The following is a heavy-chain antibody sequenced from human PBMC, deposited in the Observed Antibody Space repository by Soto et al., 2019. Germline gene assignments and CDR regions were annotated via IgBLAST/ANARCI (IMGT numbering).Heavy chain of an antibody. CDR3: ASLGADSSAYNYLTGAFDI. J-gene: IGHJ3*02. V-gene: IGHV3-7*01. D-gene: IGHD3-22*01. CDR1: GFTFSSYW. CDR2: IKQDGSEK. Sequence: GGSLRLSCAASGFTFSSYWMSWVRQAPGKGLEWVANIKQDGSEKYYVDSVKGRFTISRDNAKNSLYLQMNSLRAEDTAVYYCASLGADSSAYNYLTGAFDIWGQGTMVTVSS.